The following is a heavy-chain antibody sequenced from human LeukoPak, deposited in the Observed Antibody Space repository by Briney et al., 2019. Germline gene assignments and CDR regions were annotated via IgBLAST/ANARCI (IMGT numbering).Heavy chain of an antibody. CDR3: ARERPDYSYFDY. CDR2: IYTSGST. V-gene: IGHV4-61*02. Sequence: SQTLSLTCTVSGGSISSGSYYWSWIRQPAGKGLEWIGRIYTSGSTNYNPSLKSRVTISVDTSKNQFSLKLSSVTAADTAVYYCARERPDYSYFDYWGQGTLVTVSS. D-gene: IGHD2-21*01. CDR1: GGSISSGSYY. J-gene: IGHJ4*02.